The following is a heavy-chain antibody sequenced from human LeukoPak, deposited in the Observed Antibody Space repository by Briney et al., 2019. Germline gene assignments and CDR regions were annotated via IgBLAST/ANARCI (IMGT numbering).Heavy chain of an antibody. CDR1: GGSIGSYY. D-gene: IGHD3-22*01. CDR3: ARCGAYYDSSGYYYSYYYGMDV. CDR2: IYYSGST. V-gene: IGHV4-59*01. J-gene: IGHJ6*02. Sequence: PSETLSLTCTVSGGSIGSYYWSWIRQPPGKGLEWIGYIYYSGSTNYNPSLKSRVTISVDTSKNQLPLKLSSVTAADTAVYYCARCGAYYDSSGYYYSYYYGMDVWGQGTTVTVSS.